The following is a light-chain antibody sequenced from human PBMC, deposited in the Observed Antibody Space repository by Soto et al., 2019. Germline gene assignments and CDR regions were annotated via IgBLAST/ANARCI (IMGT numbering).Light chain of an antibody. V-gene: IGKV1-39*01. CDR3: QQANSFPPIT. Sequence: DIQMTQSPSSLSASVGDRVTITCRASQSISRYLNWYQQKPGKAPKLLIYAAYSLQSGVPSRFRGSGSGTDFTLTISSLQPEDFATYYCQQANSFPPITCGQGTRLEIK. CDR2: AAY. CDR1: QSISRY. J-gene: IGKJ5*01.